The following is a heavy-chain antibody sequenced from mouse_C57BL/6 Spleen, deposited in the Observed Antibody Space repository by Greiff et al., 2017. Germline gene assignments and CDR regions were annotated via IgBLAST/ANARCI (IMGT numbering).Heavy chain of an antibody. D-gene: IGHD2-4*01. CDR1: GYTFTSYW. Sequence: VQRVESGAELVKPGASVKLSCKASGYTFTSYWMHWVKQRPGRGLEWIGRIDPNSGGTKYNEKFKSKATLTVDKPSSTAYMQLSSLTSEDSAVYYCARDYDYDDYYAMDYWGQGTSVTVSS. CDR2: IDPNSGGT. V-gene: IGHV1-72*01. CDR3: ARDYDYDDYYAMDY. J-gene: IGHJ4*01.